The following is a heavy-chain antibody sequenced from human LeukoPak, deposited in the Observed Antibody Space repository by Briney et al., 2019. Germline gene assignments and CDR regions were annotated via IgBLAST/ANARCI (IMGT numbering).Heavy chain of an antibody. V-gene: IGHV3-7*04. CDR3: ARALTMIVVAFDY. D-gene: IGHD3-22*01. Sequence: PGGSLRLSCAASGFTFSSYWMSWVRQAPGKGLEWVSNIKQGGSDKYYVDSVKGRFTISRDNAKNSLYLQMNSLTAEDTAVYYCARALTMIVVAFDYWGQGTLVTVSS. J-gene: IGHJ4*02. CDR1: GFTFSSYW. CDR2: IKQGGSDK.